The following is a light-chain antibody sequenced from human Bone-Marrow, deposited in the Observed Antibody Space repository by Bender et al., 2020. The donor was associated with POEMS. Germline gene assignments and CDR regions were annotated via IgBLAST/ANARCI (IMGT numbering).Light chain of an antibody. J-gene: IGLJ2*01. Sequence: SYELTQSPSVSVSPGETAKITCSGHRLEDRNVGWYQQKPGQSPVLLIYQDFRRPSGIPERFSASNSGNRATLTISGTQAADEADYYCQTWDSTAAIFGGGTQLTVL. V-gene: IGLV3-1*01. CDR1: RLEDRN. CDR2: QDF. CDR3: QTWDSTAAI.